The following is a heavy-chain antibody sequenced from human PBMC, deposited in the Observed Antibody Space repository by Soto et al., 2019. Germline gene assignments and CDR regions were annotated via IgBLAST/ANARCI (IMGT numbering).Heavy chain of an antibody. Sequence: QVQLVQSGAEVKKRGSSVNVSCKASGGTFSSYAISWVRQAPGQGLEWMGGIIPIFDTANYAQKFQGRVTVTADESTSTAYMELSSLRSEDTAVYYCARHDCISTSCYYYYYYGMDVWGQGTTVTVSS. CDR2: IIPIFDTA. V-gene: IGHV1-69*12. CDR1: GGTFSSYA. CDR3: ARHDCISTSCYYYYYYGMDV. J-gene: IGHJ6*02. D-gene: IGHD2-2*01.